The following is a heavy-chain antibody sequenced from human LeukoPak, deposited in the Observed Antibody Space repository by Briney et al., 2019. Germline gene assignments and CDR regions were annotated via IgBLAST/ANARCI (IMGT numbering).Heavy chain of an antibody. Sequence: GGSLRLSCAASGFTFSSYAMSWVRQAPGKGLEWVSYISSRSSTMSYADSVKGRFSISRDNGKNSLYLQMNSLRVEDTAVYHCARVSGSYQSPSDYWGQGTLVTVSS. D-gene: IGHD1-26*01. CDR1: GFTFSSYA. J-gene: IGHJ4*02. V-gene: IGHV3-48*01. CDR2: ISSRSSTM. CDR3: ARVSGSYQSPSDY.